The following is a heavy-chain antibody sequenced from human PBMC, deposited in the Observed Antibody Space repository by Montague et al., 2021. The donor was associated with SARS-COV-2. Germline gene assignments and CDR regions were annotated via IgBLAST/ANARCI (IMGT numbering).Heavy chain of an antibody. CDR1: GFTFSNYP. CDR2: VSYDGNIK. V-gene: IGHV3-30-3*01. CDR3: VRDYGDYGEEFLDY. J-gene: IGHJ4*02. D-gene: IGHD4-17*01. Sequence: SLRLSCAASGFTFSNYPMHWVRQAPGKGLEWVAIVSYDGNIKYYGDSVKGRFTISRDKSKNMLYLQMNSLRVEDTATYFCVRDYGDYGEEFLDYWGQGTPVTVSS.